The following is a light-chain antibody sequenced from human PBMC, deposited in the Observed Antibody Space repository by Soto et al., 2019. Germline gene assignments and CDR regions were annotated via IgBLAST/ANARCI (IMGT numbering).Light chain of an antibody. Sequence: RPASVEERVIIIFRASQSISYWLAWDQQKPGKAPKVLICKASDLESGDPSRFSGSGSGTEFTLTISSLQSEDFRVYYCLQYHSRWTLGQGTKVDIK. CDR2: KAS. J-gene: IGKJ1*01. CDR1: QSISYW. CDR3: LQYHSRWT. V-gene: IGKV1-5*03.